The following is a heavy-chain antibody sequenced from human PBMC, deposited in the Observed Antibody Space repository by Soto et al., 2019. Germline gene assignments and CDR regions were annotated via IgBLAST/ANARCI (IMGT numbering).Heavy chain of an antibody. CDR3: ARGSANLHF. Sequence: QVQLQESGPGLVKPSETLSLTCNVSGGSIDTYYWSWIRQPPGKGLEWIGYIYYSGSTNYNPSLQSRLTLSVDTSKNQFSLKLNSVTAADTAVYYCARGSANLHFWGQGTLVTVSS. J-gene: IGHJ4*02. V-gene: IGHV4-59*08. D-gene: IGHD3-10*01. CDR1: GGSIDTYY. CDR2: IYYSGST.